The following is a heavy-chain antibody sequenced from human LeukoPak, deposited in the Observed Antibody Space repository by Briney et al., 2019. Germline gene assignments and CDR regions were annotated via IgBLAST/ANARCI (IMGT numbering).Heavy chain of an antibody. CDR2: INGGGGST. D-gene: IGHD4/OR15-4a*01. V-gene: IGHV3-23*01. Sequence: GGSLRLSCAASGFTFSSYGMSWVRQAPGKGLDWVSSINGGGGSTYYADSVKGRFTISRDNSKNTLYLQMNSLRAEDTAVYYCAKIGANVGFWGQGTPVTVSS. J-gene: IGHJ4*02. CDR3: AKIGANVGF. CDR1: GFTFSSYG.